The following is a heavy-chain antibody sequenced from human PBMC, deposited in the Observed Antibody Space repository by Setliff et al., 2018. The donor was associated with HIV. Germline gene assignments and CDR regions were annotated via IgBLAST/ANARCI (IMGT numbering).Heavy chain of an antibody. Sequence: ASVKVSCKASGYTFTRYFMHCMRQAPGQGLEWLGMINPSGGSTWYAQKFQGRVTMTGDTSTNTLYMELSSMRSKDTAVYYCARGWEGGMDYWGQGTLVTVSS. D-gene: IGHD1-26*01. CDR3: ARGWEGGMDY. CDR1: GYTFTRYF. V-gene: IGHV1-46*01. J-gene: IGHJ4*02. CDR2: INPSGGST.